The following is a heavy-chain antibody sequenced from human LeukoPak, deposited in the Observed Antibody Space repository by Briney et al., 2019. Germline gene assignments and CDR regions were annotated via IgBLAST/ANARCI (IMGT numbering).Heavy chain of an antibody. CDR3: ARDPDSSGYSTFQD. Sequence: GGSLRLSCAASGFTFGSHWMHWVGQAPGKGLGWVSGIKSDGSSTSYADSVKGRFTISRDNAKNTLYLQMNSLRAEDTAVYYCARDPDSSGYSTFQDWGQGTLVTVSS. D-gene: IGHD3-22*01. V-gene: IGHV3-74*01. CDR1: GFTFGSHW. CDR2: IKSDGSST. J-gene: IGHJ1*01.